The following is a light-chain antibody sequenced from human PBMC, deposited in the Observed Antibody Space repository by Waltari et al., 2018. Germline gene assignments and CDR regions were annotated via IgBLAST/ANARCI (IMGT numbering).Light chain of an antibody. J-gene: IGKJ1*01. CDR2: DAS. V-gene: IGKV3-20*01. Sequence: EVVLTQSPGTLPSSPGERATIPCRASQSVSRTLAWYQQKPGQAPRLLIYDASTRATGIADRFSGSGSGTDFSLTISRLEPEDFAVYYCQKYGRLPATFGQGTKVEIK. CDR1: QSVSRT. CDR3: QKYGRLPAT.